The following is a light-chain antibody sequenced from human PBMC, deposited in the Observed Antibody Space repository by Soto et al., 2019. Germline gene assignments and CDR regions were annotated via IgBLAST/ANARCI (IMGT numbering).Light chain of an antibody. Sequence: DIQMTQSPSTLSASVGDRVTITCRATQSISNSLAWYQQKPGKAPKLLIYEASSLESGVPSRFSGSGSGTEFTLTITSLQPDDFAAYYCQQYNRLWTFGQGTKVEIK. CDR2: EAS. CDR3: QQYNRLWT. V-gene: IGKV1-5*03. CDR1: QSISNS. J-gene: IGKJ1*01.